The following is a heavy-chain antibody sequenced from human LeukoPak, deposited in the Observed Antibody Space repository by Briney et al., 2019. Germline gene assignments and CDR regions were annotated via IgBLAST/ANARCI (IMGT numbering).Heavy chain of an antibody. J-gene: IGHJ4*02. CDR2: IYPGDSDT. V-gene: IGHV5-51*01. Sequence: GESLKISCKGSGYSFTSYWIGWVRQMPGKGLEWMGIIYPGDSDTRYSPSFQGQVTISADKSISTAYLQWSSLKASDTAMYYCASLYYYDSSGYYGDYFDYWGQGTLVTVSS. CDR3: ASLYYYDSSGYYGDYFDY. CDR1: GYSFTSYW. D-gene: IGHD3-22*01.